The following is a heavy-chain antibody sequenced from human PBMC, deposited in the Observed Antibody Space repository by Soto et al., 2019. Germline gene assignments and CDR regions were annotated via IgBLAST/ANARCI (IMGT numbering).Heavy chain of an antibody. CDR1: GGTFSSYT. CDR3: ARGVGLANFDY. Sequence: ASVKVSCKASGGTFSSYTISWVRQAPGQGLEWMGRIIPILGIANYAQKFQGRVTITTDTSTSTAYMELSSLRSDDTAVYYCARGVGLANFDYWGQGTLVTVSS. J-gene: IGHJ4*02. D-gene: IGHD3-9*01. V-gene: IGHV1-69*02. CDR2: IIPILGIA.